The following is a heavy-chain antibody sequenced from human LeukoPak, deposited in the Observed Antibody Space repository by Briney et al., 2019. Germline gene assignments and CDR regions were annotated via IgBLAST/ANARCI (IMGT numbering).Heavy chain of an antibody. CDR2: ISGSGGST. J-gene: IGHJ4*02. CDR3: AKDPPDYYGSGSFGDFDY. CDR1: GFTFSSYA. D-gene: IGHD3-10*01. Sequence: GGSLRLSCAASGFTFSSYAMSWVRQAPGKGLEWVSAISGSGGSTYYVDSVKGRFTISRDNSKNTLYLQMNSLRAEDTAVYYCAKDPPDYYGSGSFGDFDYWGQGTLVTVSS. V-gene: IGHV3-23*01.